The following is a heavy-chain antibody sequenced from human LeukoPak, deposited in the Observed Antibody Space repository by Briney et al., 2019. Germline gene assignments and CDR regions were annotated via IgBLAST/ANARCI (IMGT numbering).Heavy chain of an antibody. CDR1: GFTFSGST. CDR3: TRHRHQQLFDFDY. D-gene: IGHD6-13*01. CDR2: VRGKANTYAT. Sequence: GGSLRLSCAASGFTFSGSTMHWVRQASGKGLEWVGRVRGKANTYATAYAASVKGRFTISRDDSKNTAYLQMNSLKTEDTAVYYCTRHRHQQLFDFDYWGQGTLVTVSS. V-gene: IGHV3-73*01. J-gene: IGHJ4*02.